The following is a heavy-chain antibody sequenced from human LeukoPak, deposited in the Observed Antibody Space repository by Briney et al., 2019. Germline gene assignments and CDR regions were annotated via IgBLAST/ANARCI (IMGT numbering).Heavy chain of an antibody. CDR2: IYYSGST. CDR1: GGSISSSSYY. Sequence: SEILSLTCTVSGGSISSSSYYWGWIRQPPGKGLEWIGSIYYSGSTYYNPSLKSRVTISVDTSKNQFSLKLSSVTAADTAVYYCARHFGDYGGNSEPYYFDYWGQGTLVTVSS. V-gene: IGHV4-39*01. J-gene: IGHJ4*02. CDR3: ARHFGDYGGNSEPYYFDY. D-gene: IGHD4-23*01.